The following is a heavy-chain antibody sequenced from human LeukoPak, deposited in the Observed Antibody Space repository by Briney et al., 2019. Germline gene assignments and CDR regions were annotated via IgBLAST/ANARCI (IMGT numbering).Heavy chain of an antibody. CDR3: ARTPQGDNYFDY. D-gene: IGHD3-9*01. CDR1: GGFISSYY. V-gene: IGHV4-4*07. J-gene: IGHJ4*02. CDR2: IYSSGKT. Sequence: SETLSLTCTVSGGFISSYYWSWIRQPPGKGLEWIGRIYSSGKTNYNPSLKSRVTMSVDTSNNQLSLMMTSVTAADTAVFYCARTPQGDNYFDYWGQGHLVTVSS.